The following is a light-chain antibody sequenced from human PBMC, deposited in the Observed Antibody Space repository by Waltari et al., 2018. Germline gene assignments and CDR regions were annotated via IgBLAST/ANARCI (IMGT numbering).Light chain of an antibody. CDR1: QGISSF. CDR3: QQLNSYPPT. Sequence: QLTQSPSSLSASVVDRVTITCWASQGISSFLAWYQQKAGKAPKLLIYAASTLQSGVPSRFSGSGSGTDFTLTISSLQPEDFATYYCQQLNSYPPTFGGGTKVEIK. CDR2: AAS. J-gene: IGKJ4*01. V-gene: IGKV1-9*01.